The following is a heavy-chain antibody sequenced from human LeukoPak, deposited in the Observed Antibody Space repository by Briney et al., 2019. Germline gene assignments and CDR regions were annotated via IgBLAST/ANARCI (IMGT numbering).Heavy chain of an antibody. CDR2: IYPGDSDT. CDR3: ARHGERGGSSGWTRSYYYYYMDV. V-gene: IGHV5-51*01. J-gene: IGHJ6*03. Sequence: GESLKISCKGSGYSFTSYWIGWVRQMPGKGLEWMGIIYPGDSDTRYSPSLQGQVTISADKSISTAYLQWSSLKASDTAMHYCARHGERGGSSGWTRSYYYYYMDVWGKGTTVTVSS. D-gene: IGHD6-19*01. CDR1: GYSFTSYW.